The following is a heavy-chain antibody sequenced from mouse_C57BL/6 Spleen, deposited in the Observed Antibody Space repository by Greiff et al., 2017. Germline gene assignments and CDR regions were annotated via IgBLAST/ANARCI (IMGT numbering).Heavy chain of an antibody. CDR3: ASRGLRSWFAY. CDR1: GYTFTSYD. CDR2: IYPRDGST. Sequence: QVQLQQSGPELVKPGASVKLSCKASGYTFTSYDINWVKQRPGQGLEWIGWIYPRDGSTKYNEKFKGKATLTVDTSSSTAYMELHSLTSEDSAVYFCASRGLRSWFAYWGQGTLVTVSA. D-gene: IGHD2-4*01. V-gene: IGHV1-85*01. J-gene: IGHJ3*01.